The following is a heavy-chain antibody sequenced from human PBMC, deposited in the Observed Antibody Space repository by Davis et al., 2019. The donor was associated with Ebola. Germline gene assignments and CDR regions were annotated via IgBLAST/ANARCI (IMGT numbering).Heavy chain of an antibody. J-gene: IGHJ3*02. Sequence: GESLKISCKGSGNSFTSFWIGWVRQMPGQGLEWMGVIYTGDSDTRYSPSFRGQVPISADKSRKTAFRPWSSLKASDTARYYCASLRRTITGMDDGFDIWGQGTMVTVSS. CDR2: IYTGDSDT. D-gene: IGHD7-27*01. CDR3: ASLRRTITGMDDGFDI. CDR1: GNSFTSFW. V-gene: IGHV5-51*01.